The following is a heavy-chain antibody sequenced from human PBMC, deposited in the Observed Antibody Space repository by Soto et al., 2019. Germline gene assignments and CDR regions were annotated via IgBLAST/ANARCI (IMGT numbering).Heavy chain of an antibody. CDR1: GGSISSSSYY. D-gene: IGHD4-17*01. J-gene: IGHJ4*02. CDR2: IYYSGST. Sequence: SETLSLTCTVSGGSISSSSYYWGWIRQPPGEGLEWIGSIYYSGSTYYNPSLKSRVTISVVTSKNQFSLKLTSVTAADTAVYYCARHRTTVTTRPVYFDYWGQGTLVTVSS. V-gene: IGHV4-39*01. CDR3: ARHRTTVTTRPVYFDY.